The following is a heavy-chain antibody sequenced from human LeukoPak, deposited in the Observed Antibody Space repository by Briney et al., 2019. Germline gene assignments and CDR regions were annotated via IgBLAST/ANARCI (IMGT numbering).Heavy chain of an antibody. J-gene: IGHJ4*02. D-gene: IGHD1-26*01. CDR3: AKAQVGATTYYFDY. Sequence: GRSLRLSCAASGFTFDDYAMHWLRQAPGKGLEWVSGISWNSGSIGYADSVKGRFTISRDNAKNSLYLQMNSLRAEDTALYYCAKAQVGATTYYFDYWGQGTLVTVSS. CDR1: GFTFDDYA. V-gene: IGHV3-9*01. CDR2: ISWNSGSI.